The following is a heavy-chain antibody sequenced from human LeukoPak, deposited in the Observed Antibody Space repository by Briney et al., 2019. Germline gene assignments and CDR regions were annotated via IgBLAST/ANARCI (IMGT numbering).Heavy chain of an antibody. CDR3: AGEPPRGHMVYAMS. V-gene: IGHV4-34*01. D-gene: IGHD2-8*01. J-gene: IGHJ5*02. CDR2: INHSGST. Sequence: SETLSLTCAVYGGSFSGYYWSWIRQPPGKGLEWIGEINHSGSTNYNPSLKSRVTISVDTSKNQFSLKLSSVTAADTAVYYCAGEPPRGHMVYAMSWGQGTLVTVSS. CDR1: GGSFSGYY.